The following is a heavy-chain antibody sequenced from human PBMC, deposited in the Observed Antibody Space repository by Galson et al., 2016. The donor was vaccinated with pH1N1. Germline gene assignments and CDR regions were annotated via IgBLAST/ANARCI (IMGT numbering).Heavy chain of an antibody. CDR3: ARAPVAAAGDWFDP. Sequence: CAISGDSVSSNSVAWNWIRQSPSRGLEWLGRTYYRSEWYHDYAASVRSRITINPDTSKNHFSLRLTPVTPGDTAVYYCARAPVAAAGDWFDPWGQGTQVTVSS. CDR2: TYYRSEWYH. CDR1: GDSVSSNSVA. J-gene: IGHJ5*02. D-gene: IGHD6-13*01. V-gene: IGHV6-1*01.